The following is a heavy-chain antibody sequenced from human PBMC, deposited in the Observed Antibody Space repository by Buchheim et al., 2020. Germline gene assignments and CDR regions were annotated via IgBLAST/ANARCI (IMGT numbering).Heavy chain of an antibody. V-gene: IGHV3-30*18. Sequence: QVQLVESGGGVVQPGRSLRLSCAASGFTFSSFGMHWVRQAPGKGLEWVAVISYDGSSKYYAESVKGRFTISRDNSKSKLYLQINSLRAEDTAVYYCAKNHYDGTLYYYFMDVWGKGTT. D-gene: IGHD3-22*01. J-gene: IGHJ6*03. CDR3: AKNHYDGTLYYYFMDV. CDR1: GFTFSSFG. CDR2: ISYDGSSK.